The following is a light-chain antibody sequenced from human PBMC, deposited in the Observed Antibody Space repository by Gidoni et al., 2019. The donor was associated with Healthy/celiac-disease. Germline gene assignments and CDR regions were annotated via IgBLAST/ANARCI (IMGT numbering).Light chain of an antibody. CDR3: HQSSSLPHT. CDR1: QSSGSS. CDR2: YAS. J-gene: IGKJ2*01. V-gene: IGKV6-21*01. Sequence: DIVLTQSPDFQSVTPKEKVTINCRASQSSGSSLHWYQQKPDQSPKLFIKYASQSFSGVPSRFSGSGSWTDFTLTINSLEAEDAATYYCHQSSSLPHTFGQGTKSGDQT.